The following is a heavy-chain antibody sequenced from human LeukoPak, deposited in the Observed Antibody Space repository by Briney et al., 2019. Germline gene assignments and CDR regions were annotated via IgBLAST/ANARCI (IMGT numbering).Heavy chain of an antibody. CDR1: GFTFSSYW. Sequence: GGSLRLSCAASGFTFSSYWMSWVRQAPGKGLEWVANIKQDGSEKYYVDSVKGRFTISRDNAKNSLYLQMNSLRAEDTAVYYCARDGLKQLVPLFFWGQGTLVTVSS. D-gene: IGHD6-6*01. V-gene: IGHV3-7*01. CDR3: ARDGLKQLVPLFF. J-gene: IGHJ4*02. CDR2: IKQDGSEK.